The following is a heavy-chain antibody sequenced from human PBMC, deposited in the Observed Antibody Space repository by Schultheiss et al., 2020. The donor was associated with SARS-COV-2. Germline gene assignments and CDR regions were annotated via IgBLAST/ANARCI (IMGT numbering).Heavy chain of an antibody. Sequence: SQTLSLTCTVSGGSISSYYWSWIRQPAGKGLEWIGRIYTSGSTNYNPSLKSRVTMSVDTSKNQFSLKLSSVTAADTAVYYCARGPGGSSSSHNYYYGMDVWGQGTTVTVSS. D-gene: IGHD6-6*01. V-gene: IGHV4-4*07. CDR1: GGSISSYY. J-gene: IGHJ6*02. CDR2: IYTSGST. CDR3: ARGPGGSSSSHNYYYGMDV.